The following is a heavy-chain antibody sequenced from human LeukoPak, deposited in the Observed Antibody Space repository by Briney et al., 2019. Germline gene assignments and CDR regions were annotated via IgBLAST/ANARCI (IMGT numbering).Heavy chain of an antibody. V-gene: IGHV3-30-3*01. D-gene: IGHD6-13*01. CDR3: ARDQLGIAAAGYAFDI. J-gene: IGHJ3*02. CDR1: GFTFSSYA. Sequence: GGSLRLSCAASGFTFSSYAMSWVRQALGKGLEWVAVISYDGSNKYYADSVKGRFTISRDNSKNTLYLQMNSLRAEDTAVYYCARDQLGIAAAGYAFDIWGQGTMVTVSS. CDR2: ISYDGSNK.